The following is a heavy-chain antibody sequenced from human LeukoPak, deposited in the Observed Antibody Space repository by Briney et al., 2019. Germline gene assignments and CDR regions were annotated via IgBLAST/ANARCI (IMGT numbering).Heavy chain of an antibody. Sequence: SGTLSLTCAVSGGSISSSNWWSWARQPPEKALEWVGEIYHSGSTNYNPSLKSRVTISVDKSRNQFSLKLSSVTAADTAVYYCARKQLAGWFDPWGQGTLVTVSS. J-gene: IGHJ5*02. V-gene: IGHV4-4*02. CDR1: GGSISSSNW. D-gene: IGHD3-3*02. CDR2: IYHSGST. CDR3: ARKQLAGWFDP.